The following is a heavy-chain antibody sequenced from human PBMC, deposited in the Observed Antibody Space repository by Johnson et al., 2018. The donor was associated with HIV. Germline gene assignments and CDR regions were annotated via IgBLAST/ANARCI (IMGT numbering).Heavy chain of an antibody. CDR1: GFSFSTYW. D-gene: IGHD1-26*01. V-gene: IGHV3-74*03. CDR2: IDTEGSGT. J-gene: IGHJ3*02. CDR3: ARSRWADDAFDI. Sequence: EKLVESGGRLVQPGGSLRLSCAASGFSFSTYWMHWVRRVPGKGLVWVSRIDTEGSGTTYADSVKGRFTISRDNAKNTVYLQMISLRAEDMAVYYCARSRWADDAFDIWGQGTMVTVSS.